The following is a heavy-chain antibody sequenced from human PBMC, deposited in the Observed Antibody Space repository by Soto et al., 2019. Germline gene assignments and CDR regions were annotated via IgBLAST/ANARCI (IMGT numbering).Heavy chain of an antibody. D-gene: IGHD2-15*01. J-gene: IGHJ6*02. CDR1: GFTFSSYA. V-gene: IGHV3-30-3*01. CDR3: VRDRPIVVGAYGMDV. CDR2: ISYDGSNK. Sequence: QVQLVESGGGVVQPGRSLRLSCAASGFTFSSYAMHWVRQAPGKGLEWVAVISYDGSNKYYADSVKGRFTISRDNSKNTLYLQMNSLRAEDTAVYYCVRDRPIVVGAYGMDVWGQGTTVTVSS.